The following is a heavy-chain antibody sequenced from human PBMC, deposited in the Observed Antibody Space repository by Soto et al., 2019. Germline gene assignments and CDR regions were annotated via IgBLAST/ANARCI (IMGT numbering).Heavy chain of an antibody. CDR3: ARARMSPPDY. CDR2: ISSSSYI. D-gene: IGHD2-8*01. J-gene: IGHJ4*02. CDR1: GFTFSSYS. Sequence: PGGSLRLSCAASGFTFSSYSMNWVRQAPGKGLEWVSSISSSSYIYYADSEKGRITISRDNAKKSLYLQMNSQRAEDTAFYYCARARMSPPDYWGQGTLVTVSS. V-gene: IGHV3-21*01.